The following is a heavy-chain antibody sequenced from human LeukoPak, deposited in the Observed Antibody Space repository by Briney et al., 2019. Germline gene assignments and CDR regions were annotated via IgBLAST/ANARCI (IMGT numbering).Heavy chain of an antibody. V-gene: IGHV3-74*01. Sequence: GGSLRLFCAASGFTFSSYAMSWVRQGPGKGLVWVSRISTDGSSTDYADSVKGRFTISRENAKNTLYLQMNSLRAEDTAVYYCARTRTLPIAGGFDTWGQGSLVTVSP. CDR3: ARTRTLPIAGGFDT. D-gene: IGHD3-16*01. CDR2: ISTDGSST. CDR1: GFTFSSYA. J-gene: IGHJ5*02.